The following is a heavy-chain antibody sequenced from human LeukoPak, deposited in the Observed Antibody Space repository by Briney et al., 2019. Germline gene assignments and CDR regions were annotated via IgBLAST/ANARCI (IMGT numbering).Heavy chain of an antibody. V-gene: IGHV1-8*01. CDR3: ARALRMARYGSGSYLSY. J-gene: IGHJ4*02. CDR1: GYTFTSYD. D-gene: IGHD3-10*01. CDR2: MNPNSGNT. Sequence: ASVKVSCKASGYTFTSYDINWVRQATGQGLEWMGWMNPNSGNTGYAQKFQGRVTMTRNTSISTAYMELSSLRSEDTAVYYCARALRMARYGSGSYLSYWGQGTLVTVSS.